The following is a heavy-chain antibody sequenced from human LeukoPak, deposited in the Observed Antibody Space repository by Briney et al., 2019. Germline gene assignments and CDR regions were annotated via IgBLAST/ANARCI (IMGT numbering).Heavy chain of an antibody. J-gene: IGHJ4*02. D-gene: IGHD3-3*01. CDR2: IYYSGST. CDR3: ARLRQGGITIFGVVYYFDY. V-gene: IGHV4-59*01. Sequence: PSETLSLTCAVYGGSFSGYYWSWIRQPPGKGLEWIGYIYYSGSTNYNPSLKSRVTISVDTSKNQFSLKLSSVTAADTAVYYCARLRQGGITIFGVVYYFDYWGQGTLVTVSS. CDR1: GGSFSGYY.